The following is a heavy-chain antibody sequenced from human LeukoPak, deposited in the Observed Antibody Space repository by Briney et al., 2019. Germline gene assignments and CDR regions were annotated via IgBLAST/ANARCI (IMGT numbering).Heavy chain of an antibody. V-gene: IGHV1-2*02. J-gene: IGHJ4*02. CDR2: INPNNGGT. CDR3: ARGRGTTSSNFDY. Sequence: GASVKVSCKASGYTFTGYYMHWVRQAPGQGLEWVGWINPNNGGTNYAQKFQGRVTMTRDASISTVYMELSRLTSDDTAVYYCARGRGTTSSNFDYWGQGNLVTVSS. CDR1: GYTFTGYY. D-gene: IGHD2-2*01.